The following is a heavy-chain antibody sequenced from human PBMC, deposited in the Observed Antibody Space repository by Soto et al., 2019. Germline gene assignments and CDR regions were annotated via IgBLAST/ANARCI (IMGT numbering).Heavy chain of an antibody. CDR3: AGLYPYESSGYHLNY. J-gene: IGHJ4*02. Sequence: SETLSLTCTVSDGSISRSAFYWGWIRQPPGKGLEWVGSVHYIGSTYYNPSLRSRVTISVDSSKNHLSLKVRSVTAADTAVFYCAGLYPYESSGYHLNYWGQGALVTVSS. V-gene: IGHV4-39*01. CDR1: DGSISRSAFY. CDR2: VHYIGST. D-gene: IGHD3-22*01.